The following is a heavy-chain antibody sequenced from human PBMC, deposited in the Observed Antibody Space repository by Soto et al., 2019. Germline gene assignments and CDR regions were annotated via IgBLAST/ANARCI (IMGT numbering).Heavy chain of an antibody. V-gene: IGHV4-34*01. Sequence: SETLSLTCAVYGGSFSGYYWSWIRQPPGKGLEWIGEINHSGSTNYNPSLKSRVTISVDTSKNQFSLKLSSVTAADTAVYYCARTRDIVATIGPRFDPWGQGTLVTVGS. J-gene: IGHJ5*02. D-gene: IGHD5-12*01. CDR1: GGSFSGYY. CDR3: ARTRDIVATIGPRFDP. CDR2: INHSGST.